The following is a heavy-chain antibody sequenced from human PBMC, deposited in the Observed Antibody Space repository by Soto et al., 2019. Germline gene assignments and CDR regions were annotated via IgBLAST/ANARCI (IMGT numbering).Heavy chain of an antibody. CDR3: ARRGGHSTPYYYGMDV. V-gene: IGHV1-46*01. CDR1: GYTFTSYY. Sequence: QVQLVQSGAEVKKPGASVKVSCKASGYTFTSYYMHWVRQAPGQGLEWMGIINPSGGSTSYAQKFQGRVTMTRDTSTSTVYMELSSLRSEDTAVYYCARRGGHSTPYYYGMDVWGQGTTVTVSS. D-gene: IGHD1-26*01. J-gene: IGHJ6*02. CDR2: INPSGGST.